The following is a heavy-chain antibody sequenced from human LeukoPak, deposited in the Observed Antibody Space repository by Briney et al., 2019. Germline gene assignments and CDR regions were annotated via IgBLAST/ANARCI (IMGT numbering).Heavy chain of an antibody. J-gene: IGHJ6*04. CDR1: GFTVTGSY. V-gene: IGHV3-53*01. D-gene: IGHD3-16*01. CDR2: IYRGGGT. Sequence: PGGSLGLSCAASGFTVTGSYMTWVRQAPGKGLEWVSIIYRGGGTSYANSVRGRFTVSRDNSKNTLHLQMNSLRAEDTAVYYCARGASPDVWGKGTTVTVSS. CDR3: ARGASPDV.